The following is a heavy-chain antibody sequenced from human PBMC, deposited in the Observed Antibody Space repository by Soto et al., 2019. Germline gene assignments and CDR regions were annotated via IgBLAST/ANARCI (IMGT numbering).Heavy chain of an antibody. CDR1: GGSFSGYY. CDR3: ARGSGIFGVVQLGYYFDY. J-gene: IGHJ4*02. D-gene: IGHD3-3*01. Sequence: SETLSLTCAVYGGSFSGYYWSWIRQPPGKGLEWIGEINHSGSTNYNPSLKSRVTISVDTSKNQFSLKLSSVTAADTAVYYCARGSGIFGVVQLGYYFDYWGQGTLVTVSS. CDR2: INHSGST. V-gene: IGHV4-34*01.